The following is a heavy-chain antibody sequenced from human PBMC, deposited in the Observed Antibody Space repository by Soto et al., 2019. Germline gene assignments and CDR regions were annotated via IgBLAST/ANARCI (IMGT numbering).Heavy chain of an antibody. V-gene: IGHV1-69*05. CDR2: IIPIFGTA. Sequence: ASVKVSCKASGGTFSSYAISWVRQAPGQGLEWMGGIIPIFGTANYAQKFQDRVTMTRDTSTSTVYMELSSLRSEDTAVYYCARGPHIAVDHYKKYYFDYWGQGTLVTVS. D-gene: IGHD2-15*01. J-gene: IGHJ4*02. CDR3: ARGPHIAVDHYKKYYFDY. CDR1: GGTFSSYA.